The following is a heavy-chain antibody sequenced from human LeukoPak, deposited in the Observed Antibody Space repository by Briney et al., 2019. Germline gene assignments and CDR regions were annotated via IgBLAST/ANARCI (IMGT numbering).Heavy chain of an antibody. V-gene: IGHV4-61*02. Sequence: TLSLTCTVSGGSISSGSYYWSWIRQPAGKGLEWIGRIYTSGSTNYNPSLKNRVSISVETSKNQFSLKLNSVTAADTAAYYCTGSSFNAFDFWGRGTVVTVSS. CDR3: TGSSFNAFDF. D-gene: IGHD6-13*01. J-gene: IGHJ3*01. CDR1: GGSISSGSYY. CDR2: IYTSGST.